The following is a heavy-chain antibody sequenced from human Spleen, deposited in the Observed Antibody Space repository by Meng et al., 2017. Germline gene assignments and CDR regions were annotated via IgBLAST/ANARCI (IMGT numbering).Heavy chain of an antibody. CDR1: GYTFTSYD. V-gene: IGHV1-2*06. D-gene: IGHD6-13*01. J-gene: IGHJ4*02. Sequence: ASVKVSCKASGYTFTSYDINWVRQATGQGLEWLGRIDPNTGGTQFAQKFLGRVTMTRDTSISTAYMELSRLRFDDTAVFYCVRDEDISASGKRFGDYWGRGTLVTVSS. CDR3: VRDEDISASGKRFGDY. CDR2: IDPNTGGT.